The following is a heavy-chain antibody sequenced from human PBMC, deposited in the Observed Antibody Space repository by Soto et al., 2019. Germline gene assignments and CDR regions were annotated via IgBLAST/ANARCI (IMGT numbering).Heavy chain of an antibody. V-gene: IGHV1-69*08. J-gene: IGHJ4*02. Sequence: QVQLVQSGAELRKPGSAVKLSCKASGGTFSNSPISWVRQIPGQGPEWMGRIIPSPARTIYSRKFRGRVTLTADKSTQTVYMTLSSLTTEDSGVYYCARDQVGASSFDYWGQGTRVTVFS. CDR3: ARDQVGASSFDY. CDR2: IIPSPART. D-gene: IGHD1-26*01. CDR1: GGTFSNSP.